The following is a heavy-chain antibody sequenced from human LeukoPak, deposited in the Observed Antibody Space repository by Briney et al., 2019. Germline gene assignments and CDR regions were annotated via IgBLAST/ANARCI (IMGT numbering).Heavy chain of an antibody. D-gene: IGHD5-18*01. CDR3: AKGKDTLNPYWYFDV. CDR1: GFSFADYA. CDR2: INWSGVST. Sequence: PGGSLRLSCAASGFSFADYAMSWVRQAPGKGLEWVSGINWSGVSTGYADSVKGRFTISRDNTKNSLFLQLNSLRAEDTAFYYCAKGKDTLNPYWYFDVWGRGTLVSVSS. J-gene: IGHJ2*01. V-gene: IGHV3-20*04.